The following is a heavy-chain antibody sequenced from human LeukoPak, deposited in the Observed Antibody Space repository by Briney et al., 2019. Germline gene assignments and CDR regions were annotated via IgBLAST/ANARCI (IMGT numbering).Heavy chain of an antibody. CDR2: ISGSGGST. Sequence: GGSLRLSCAASGFTFSSYDMIWVRQAPGKGLEWVSGISGSGGSTYYADSVKGRFTISRDNSKNTLYLQMNSLRAEDTAAYYCAKGYYSSGYNWFDPWGQGTLVTVSS. CDR3: AKGYYSSGYNWFDP. J-gene: IGHJ5*02. V-gene: IGHV3-23*01. D-gene: IGHD3-10*01. CDR1: GFTFSSYD.